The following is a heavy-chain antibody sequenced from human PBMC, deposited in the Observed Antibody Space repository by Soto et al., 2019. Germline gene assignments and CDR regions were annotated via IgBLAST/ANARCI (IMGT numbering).Heavy chain of an antibody. J-gene: IGHJ4*02. CDR2: INAGNGNT. CDR1: GYTFTSYA. Sequence: ASVKVSGKASGYTFTSYAMHWVRQAPGQRLEWMGWINAGNGNTKYSQKFQGRVTITRDTSASTAYMELSSLRSEDTAVYYCARRDVPKRQIDYWGQGTLVTVS. CDR3: ARRDVPKRQIDY. D-gene: IGHD3-10*02. V-gene: IGHV1-3*01.